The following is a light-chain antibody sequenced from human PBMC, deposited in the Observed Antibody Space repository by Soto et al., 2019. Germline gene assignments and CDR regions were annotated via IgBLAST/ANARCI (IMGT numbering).Light chain of an antibody. CDR3: QQRSNWPIT. CDR2: DAS. V-gene: IGKV3-11*01. Sequence: IGLKQSPATLSLSPGERATLSCRASQSVSSNLAWYQQRPGQAPRLLIYDASNRATGIPARFSGSGSGTDFTLTISSLEPEDFALYYCQQRSNWPITFGQGTRLEIK. J-gene: IGKJ5*01. CDR1: QSVSSN.